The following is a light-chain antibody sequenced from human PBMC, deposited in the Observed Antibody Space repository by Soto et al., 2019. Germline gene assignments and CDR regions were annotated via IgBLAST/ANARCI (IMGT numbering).Light chain of an antibody. CDR2: EGH. CDR1: SSDVVTYDA. CDR3: CSYVYTNSWV. Sequence: QSALTQPASVSESPGQSITISCSGTSSDVVTYDAVSWYQYQPGKAPKLIIYEGHKRPSGVSNRFSGPRSVNVASLTISGLQAEDEADYYCCSYVYTNSWVFGGGTKLTVL. J-gene: IGLJ3*02. V-gene: IGLV2-23*01.